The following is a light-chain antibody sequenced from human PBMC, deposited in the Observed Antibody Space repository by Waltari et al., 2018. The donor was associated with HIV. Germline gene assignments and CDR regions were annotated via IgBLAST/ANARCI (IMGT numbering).Light chain of an antibody. CDR2: EVT. CDR3: SSYAGARV. Sequence: QSDLTQSASVSGSPGQSITISCTVTSSDVGSYNRVSWYQQYPGKAPKLIIYEVTKRPSGVSNRFAGSKSGNTASLALSGLQADDEADYYCSSYAGARVFGGGTNLIVL. J-gene: IGLJ3*02. CDR1: SSDVGSYNR. V-gene: IGLV2-23*02.